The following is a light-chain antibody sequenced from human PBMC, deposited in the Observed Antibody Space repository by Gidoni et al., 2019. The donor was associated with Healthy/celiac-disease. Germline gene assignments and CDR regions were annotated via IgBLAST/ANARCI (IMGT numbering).Light chain of an antibody. J-gene: IGKJ2*01. V-gene: IGKV1-39*01. CDR1: QSISSY. CDR3: QQSYSTLYT. Sequence: DIHMTQSPSSLSASVGDRVTITCRASQSISSYLNWYQQKPGKSPKLLFYAASSLQSGVPSRFSGIGSGTDFTLTISRLQPEDFATYYCQQSYSTLYTFGQGTKLEIK. CDR2: AAS.